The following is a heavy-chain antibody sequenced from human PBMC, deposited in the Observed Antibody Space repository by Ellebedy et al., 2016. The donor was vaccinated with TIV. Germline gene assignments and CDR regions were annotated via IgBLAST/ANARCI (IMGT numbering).Heavy chain of an antibody. D-gene: IGHD3-10*01. CDR1: GFTFSSYG. J-gene: IGHJ6*02. V-gene: IGHV3-33*01. Sequence: GGSLRLSXAASGFTFSSYGMHWVRQAPGKGLEWVAVIWYDGSNKYYADSVKGRFTISRDNSKNTLYLQMNSLRAEDTAVYYCARDGGAYGSGKYYYGMDVWGQGTTVTVSS. CDR2: IWYDGSNK. CDR3: ARDGGAYGSGKYYYGMDV.